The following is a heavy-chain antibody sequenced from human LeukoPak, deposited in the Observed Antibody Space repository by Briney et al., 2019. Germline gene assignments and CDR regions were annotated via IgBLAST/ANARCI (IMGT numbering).Heavy chain of an antibody. V-gene: IGHV4-39*01. J-gene: IGHJ4*02. CDR2: VLHTGIT. Sequence: PSETLSLTCTVSGGSITGKNDYWGWIRQTPGKGLEWIGTVLHTGITHYNPSLKSRISMAVDTSKNQFSLNLNSVTAADTALYYCARHGILTDHSVRFWGQGILVTVSA. D-gene: IGHD3-9*01. CDR3: ARHGILTDHSVRF. CDR1: GGSITGKNDY.